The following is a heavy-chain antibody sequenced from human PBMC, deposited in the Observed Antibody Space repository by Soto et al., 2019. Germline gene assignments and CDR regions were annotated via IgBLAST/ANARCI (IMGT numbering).Heavy chain of an antibody. CDR3: ARFSGSYTRGLDY. V-gene: IGHV3-72*01. CDR1: GLTFSDHY. CDR2: SRNKANSYST. D-gene: IGHD1-26*01. Sequence: EVQLVESGGALFQPGGSRRLSCAASGLTFSDHYMAWFRQAPGRGLEWVGRSRNKANSYSTEYAASVKGRFTISRDESKNSLYLQMNSLKTEDTAVYYCARFSGSYTRGLDYWGQGTLVTVSS. J-gene: IGHJ4*02.